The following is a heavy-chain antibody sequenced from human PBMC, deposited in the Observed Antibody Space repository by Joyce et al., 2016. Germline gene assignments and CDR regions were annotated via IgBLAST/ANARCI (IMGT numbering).Heavy chain of an antibody. V-gene: IGHV4-61*08. J-gene: IGHJ4*02. CDR3: AREGQACGSTTCPFDY. D-gene: IGHD2-2*01. Sequence: QVQLQVSGPGLAKPSETLSLTCTVSGGSVSSGGYYLTWIRQPPGKGLEWVGYINYSGTTKNNPSLKSRVTMSVDTSRNEFSLKLSSVAAADTAVYYCAREGQACGSTTCPFDYWGQGTLVTVSS. CDR1: GGSVSSGGYY. CDR2: INYSGTT.